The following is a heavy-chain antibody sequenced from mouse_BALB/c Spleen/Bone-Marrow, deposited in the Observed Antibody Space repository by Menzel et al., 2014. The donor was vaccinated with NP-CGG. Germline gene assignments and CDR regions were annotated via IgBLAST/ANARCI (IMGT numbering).Heavy chain of an antibody. CDR2: INPSTGYT. J-gene: IGHJ3*01. Sequence: QVQLQQSGAELAKPGASVKMSCKASGYTFTSYWMHWVKQRPGQGLEWIGYINPSTGYTEYNQKFKDKATLTAIKSSTTAYMQLRSLTSEDSAVYYCARDDCDAIAYWGQGTLVTVSA. V-gene: IGHV1-7*01. CDR1: GYTFTSYW. D-gene: IGHD2-4*01. CDR3: ARDDCDAIAY.